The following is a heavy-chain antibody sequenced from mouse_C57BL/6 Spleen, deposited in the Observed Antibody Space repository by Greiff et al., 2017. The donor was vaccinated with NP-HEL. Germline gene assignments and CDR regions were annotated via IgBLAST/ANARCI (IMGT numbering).Heavy chain of an antibody. J-gene: IGHJ4*01. CDR2: INPNNGGT. Sequence: EVQLQQSGPELVKPGASVKISCKASGYTFTDYYMNWVKQSHGKSLEWIGDINPNNGGTSYNQKFKGKATLTVDKSSSTAYMELRSLTSEDSAVYDGAEGSPYYAMDYWGQGTSVTVSS. CDR1: GYTFTDYY. CDR3: AEGSPYYAMDY. V-gene: IGHV1-26*01.